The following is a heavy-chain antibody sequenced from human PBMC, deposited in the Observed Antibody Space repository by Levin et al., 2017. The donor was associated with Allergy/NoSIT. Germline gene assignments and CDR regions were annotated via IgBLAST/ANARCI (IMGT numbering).Heavy chain of an antibody. D-gene: IGHD3-16*02. CDR3: AREYRQRPLTD. J-gene: IGHJ4*02. V-gene: IGHV3-7*01. CDR1: GFTFSSYW. Sequence: GGSLRLSCAASGFTFSSYWMSWVRQAPGKGLEWVANINEDGSEKYYVDSVKGRFTISKDNAKNSLYLQMNSLRAEDTAVYYCAREYRQRPLTDWGQGTLVTVSS. CDR2: INEDGSEK.